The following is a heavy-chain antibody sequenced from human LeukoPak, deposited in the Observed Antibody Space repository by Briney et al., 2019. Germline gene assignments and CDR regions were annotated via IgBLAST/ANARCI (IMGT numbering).Heavy chain of an antibody. Sequence: VASVKVSCKASGYTFTGYYIHWVRQAPGQGLEWMGWVDPTNGATNYAQKFQGRVTMTTDTSTNTAYMELSLLTSDDTAVYYCARPRIESGGYYYGHWGQGTLVTVSS. CDR3: ARPRIESGGYYYGH. CDR2: VDPTNGAT. V-gene: IGHV1-2*02. J-gene: IGHJ4*02. CDR1: GYTFTGYY. D-gene: IGHD3-22*01.